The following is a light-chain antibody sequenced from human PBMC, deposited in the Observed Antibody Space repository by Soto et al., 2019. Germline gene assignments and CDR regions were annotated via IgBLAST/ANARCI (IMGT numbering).Light chain of an antibody. CDR1: QSVLYSSNKKNY. J-gene: IGKJ1*01. CDR2: WAS. V-gene: IGKV4-1*01. Sequence: DIVMTQSPDSLAVTLGESTTIKCKSSQSVLYSSNKKNYLAWFQQKPGQPPKLLISWASTRESGVPDRFSGSGSGTDFTLTISSLQAEDVAVYYCQQYYRTPWTFGQGTTVEIK. CDR3: QQYYRTPWT.